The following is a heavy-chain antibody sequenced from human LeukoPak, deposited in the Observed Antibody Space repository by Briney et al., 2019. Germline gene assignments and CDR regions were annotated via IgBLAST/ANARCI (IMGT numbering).Heavy chain of an antibody. CDR2: VSAYYLHT. CDR3: ARTLGYRGDTNCYEVFAY. V-gene: IGHV1-18*01. Sequence: GASVKVSCKTSGYTFTNYGFTWVRQAPGQGLEWMGWVSAYYLHTNYAQSLQGRVTMTTDTSTNTAYMELRSLRPDDTAVYYCARTLGYRGDTNCYEVFAYWGQGTLVTVSS. CDR1: GYTFTNYG. D-gene: IGHD2-2*01. J-gene: IGHJ4*02.